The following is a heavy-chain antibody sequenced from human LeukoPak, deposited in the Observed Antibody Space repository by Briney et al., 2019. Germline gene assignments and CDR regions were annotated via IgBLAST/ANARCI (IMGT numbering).Heavy chain of an antibody. CDR1: GFTFSSYA. V-gene: IGHV3-23*01. Sequence: GGSLRLSCAASGFTFSSYAMSWVRQAPGKGLEWVSAISGSGGSTYYADSVKGRFTISRDNSGNTLYLQMNSLRAEDTAVYYCAKLGYGDYVGTLGGSYYFDYWGQGTLVTVSS. J-gene: IGHJ4*02. CDR3: AKLGYGDYVGTLGGSYYFDY. D-gene: IGHD4-17*01. CDR2: ISGSGGST.